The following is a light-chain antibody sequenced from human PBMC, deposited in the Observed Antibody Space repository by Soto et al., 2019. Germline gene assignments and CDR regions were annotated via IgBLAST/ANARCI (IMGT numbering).Light chain of an antibody. CDR2: AAS. CDR3: QKYYSYPFT. CDR1: QGINSY. V-gene: IGKV1-8*01. J-gene: IGKJ2*01. Sequence: AIRMTQSPSSFSASTGDRVTISCRASQGINSYLAWYQQKPGKAPKLLIYAASTLQRGVPSRFSGSGSGTDFTLTISCLHAEDFATYYCQKYYSYPFTFGQGTKLEI.